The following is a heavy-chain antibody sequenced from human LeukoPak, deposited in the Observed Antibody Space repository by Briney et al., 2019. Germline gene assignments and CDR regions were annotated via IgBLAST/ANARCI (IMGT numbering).Heavy chain of an antibody. CDR1: GFTFSSYA. CDR3: ARVGTGAAFDI. CDR2: ISGSGGST. D-gene: IGHD7-27*01. Sequence: GGSLRLSCAASGFTFSSYAMSWVRQAPGKGLEWVSAISGSGGSTYYADSVKGRFTISRDNAKNSLYLQMNSLRAEDTAVYYCARVGTGAAFDIWGQGTMVTVSS. V-gene: IGHV3-23*01. J-gene: IGHJ3*02.